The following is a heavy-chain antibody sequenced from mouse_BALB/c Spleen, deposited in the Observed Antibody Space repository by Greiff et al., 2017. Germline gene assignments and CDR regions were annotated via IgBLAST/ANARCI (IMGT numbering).Heavy chain of an antibody. D-gene: IGHD1-1*02. V-gene: IGHV10-1*02. Sequence: EADGGLVQPKGSLKLSCAASGFTFNTYAMNWVRQAPGKGLEWVARIRSKSNNYATYYADSVKDRFTISRDDSQSMLYLQMNNLKTEDTAMYYCVRHDYGPYYAMDYWGQGTSVTVSS. CDR2: IRSKSNNYAT. CDR1: GFTFNTYA. CDR3: VRHDYGPYYAMDY. J-gene: IGHJ4*01.